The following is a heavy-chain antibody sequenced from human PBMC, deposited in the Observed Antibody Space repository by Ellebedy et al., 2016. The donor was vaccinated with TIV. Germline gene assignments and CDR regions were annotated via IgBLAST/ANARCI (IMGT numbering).Heavy chain of an antibody. J-gene: IGHJ4*02. CDR1: GDSISRSNW. V-gene: IGHV4-4*02. Sequence: SETLSLTCAVSGDSISRSNWWSWVRQPPGKGLEWIGEIYHTGSPNYNPSLKSRVTISVDKSKNQFSLKLTSVTAADTAIYYCASLPDYRVGFVDAPMVWGHWGQGTLVTVSS. D-gene: IGHD3-10*01. CDR2: IYHTGSP. CDR3: ASLPDYRVGFVDAPMVWGH.